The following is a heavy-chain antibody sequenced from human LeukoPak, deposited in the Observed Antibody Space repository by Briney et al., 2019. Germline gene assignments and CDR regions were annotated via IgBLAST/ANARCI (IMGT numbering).Heavy chain of an antibody. J-gene: IGHJ4*02. CDR3: ARENNYDSSGYSPHYFDY. CDR1: GYTFTSYY. CDR2: INPSGGST. D-gene: IGHD3-22*01. Sequence: ASVTVSCKASGYTFTSYYMHWVRQAPGQGLEWMGIINPSGGSTSYAQKFQGRVTMTRDMSTSTVFMELSSLRSEDTDVYYCARENNYDSSGYSPHYFDYWGQGTLVTVPS. V-gene: IGHV1-46*01.